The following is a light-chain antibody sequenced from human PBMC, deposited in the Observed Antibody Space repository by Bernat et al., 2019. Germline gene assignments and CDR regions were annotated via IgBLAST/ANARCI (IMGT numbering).Light chain of an antibody. Sequence: SYVLTQPPSVSVAPGKTARITCGGNNIGSKSVHWYQQKPGQAPVLVIYYDSDRPSGIPERFSGSNSGNTATLTISRVEAGDEAAYYCQVWDSSSDHVVFCGGTKLTVL. CDR3: QVWDSSSDHVV. CDR2: YDS. CDR1: NIGSKS. J-gene: IGLJ2*01. V-gene: IGLV3-21*04.